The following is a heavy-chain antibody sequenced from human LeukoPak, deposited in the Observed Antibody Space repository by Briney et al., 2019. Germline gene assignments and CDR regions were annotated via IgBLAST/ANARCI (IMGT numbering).Heavy chain of an antibody. CDR3: AKQSGGSGTYYYY. Sequence: PGGSLRLSCAASGFTFSSYAMTWVRQAPGKGLEWVSAIGGSGGSTYYADSVKGRFTISRDNSKNTLYLQMNSLRAEDTAVCYCAKQSGGSGTYYYYWGQGTLVTVSS. D-gene: IGHD3-10*01. CDR2: IGGSGGST. V-gene: IGHV3-23*01. CDR1: GFTFSSYA. J-gene: IGHJ4*02.